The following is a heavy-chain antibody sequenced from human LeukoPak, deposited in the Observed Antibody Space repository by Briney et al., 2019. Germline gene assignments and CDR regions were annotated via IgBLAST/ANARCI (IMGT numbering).Heavy chain of an antibody. CDR1: GGTFSSYA. J-gene: IGHJ4*02. CDR2: INPSGGST. V-gene: IGHV1-46*01. D-gene: IGHD5-24*01. CDR3: ASGEMATMIDY. Sequence: ASVKVSCKASGGTFSSYAISWVRQAPGQGLEWMGIINPSGGSTSYAQKFQGRVTMTRDMSTSTVYMELSSLRSEDTAVYYCASGEMATMIDYWGQGTLVTVSS.